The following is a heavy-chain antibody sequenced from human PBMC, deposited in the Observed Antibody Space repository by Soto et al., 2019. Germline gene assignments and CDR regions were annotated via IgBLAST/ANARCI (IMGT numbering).Heavy chain of an antibody. D-gene: IGHD2-8*01. Sequence: GGSLRLSCAASGFTFSSYAMSWVRQAPGKGLEWVSAISGSGGSTYYADSVKGRFTISRDNSKNTLYLQMNSLRVEDTAVYYCAKVAGRSPSVIEVYATPGGYYYYGMDVWGQGTTVTVSS. J-gene: IGHJ6*02. CDR2: ISGSGGST. CDR1: GFTFSSYA. V-gene: IGHV3-23*01. CDR3: AKVAGRSPSVIEVYATPGGYYYYGMDV.